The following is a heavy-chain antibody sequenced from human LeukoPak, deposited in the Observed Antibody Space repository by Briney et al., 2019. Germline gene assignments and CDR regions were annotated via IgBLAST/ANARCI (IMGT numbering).Heavy chain of an antibody. CDR2: IGGSGSPT. Sequence: LSLTCTVSGGSISSYYWSWIRQPPGKGLEWLSYIGGSGSPTYYADSVKGRFTVSRDNAKNSLSLQLNSLRAEDTAVYYCAREIVTTPDAFDIWGQGTVVTVSS. V-gene: IGHV3-11*04. J-gene: IGHJ3*02. CDR3: AREIVTTPDAFDI. CDR1: GGSISSYY. D-gene: IGHD2-15*01.